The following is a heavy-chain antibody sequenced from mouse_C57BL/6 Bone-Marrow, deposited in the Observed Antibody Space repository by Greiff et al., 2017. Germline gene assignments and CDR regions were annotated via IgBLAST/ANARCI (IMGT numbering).Heavy chain of an antibody. CDR2: IYPGSGST. CDR1: GYTFTSYW. CDR3: ALLLRSYYFDY. D-gene: IGHD1-1*01. V-gene: IGHV1-55*01. Sequence: QVQLQQPGAELVKPGASVKMSCKASGYTFTSYWITWVKQRPGQGLEWIGDIYPGSGSTNYNEKFKSKATLTVDKSSSTAYMQLSSLTSEDSAVYYCALLLRSYYFDYWGQGTTLTVSS. J-gene: IGHJ2*01.